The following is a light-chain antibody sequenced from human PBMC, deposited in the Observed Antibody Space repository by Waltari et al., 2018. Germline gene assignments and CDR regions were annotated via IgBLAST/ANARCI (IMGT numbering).Light chain of an antibody. CDR3: QQSYSTLWT. Sequence: DIQMTQSPSSLSASVGARVTITCRASQSISSYLNWYQQKPAKAPKLLIYAASSLQSRVPSRFGGRSSGTYFTLTISSLQPEDVATYYCQQSYSTLWTFGQGTKVEIK. CDR1: QSISSY. CDR2: AAS. V-gene: IGKV1-39*01. J-gene: IGKJ1*01.